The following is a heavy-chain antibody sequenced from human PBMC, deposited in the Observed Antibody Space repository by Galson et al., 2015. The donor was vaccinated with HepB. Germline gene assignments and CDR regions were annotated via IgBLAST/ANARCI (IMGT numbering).Heavy chain of an antibody. Sequence: SLRLSCAASGFTFSNAWMSWVRQAPGKGLEWVGRIKSKTDGGTTDYAAPVKGRFTISRDDSKNTLYLQMNSLKTEDTAVYYCTTVPIYYYEAFDIWGQGTMVTVSS. V-gene: IGHV3-15*01. J-gene: IGHJ3*02. CDR2: IKSKTDGGTT. CDR1: GFTFSNAW. D-gene: IGHD3-10*01. CDR3: TTVPIYYYEAFDI.